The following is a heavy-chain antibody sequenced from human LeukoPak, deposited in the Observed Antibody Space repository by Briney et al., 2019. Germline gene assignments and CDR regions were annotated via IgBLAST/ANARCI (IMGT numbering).Heavy chain of an antibody. Sequence: GASVKVSCKASGGTFSSYAISWVRQAPGQGLEWMGGIIPIFGTANYAQKFQGRVTITADESTSTAYMELSSLRSDDTAVYYCARDLRHTSGSYYNWFDPWGQGTLVTVSS. CDR3: ARDLRHTSGSYYNWFDP. D-gene: IGHD1-26*01. CDR1: GGTFSSYA. CDR2: IIPIFGTA. V-gene: IGHV1-69*13. J-gene: IGHJ5*02.